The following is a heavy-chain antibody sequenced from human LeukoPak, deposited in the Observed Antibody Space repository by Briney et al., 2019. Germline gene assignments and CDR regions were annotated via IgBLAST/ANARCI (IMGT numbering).Heavy chain of an antibody. CDR3: ASSDYYYGSGSYWGGYYFDY. CDR2: IIPIFGTA. D-gene: IGHD3-10*01. J-gene: IGHJ4*02. V-gene: IGHV1-69*01. CDR1: GGTFSSYA. Sequence: SVKVSCKASGGTFSSYAISWVRQAPGQGLEWMGGIIPIFGTANYAQKFQGRVTITADESTSTAYMELSSLRSEDTAVYYCASSDYYYGSGSYWGGYYFDYWGQGTLATVSS.